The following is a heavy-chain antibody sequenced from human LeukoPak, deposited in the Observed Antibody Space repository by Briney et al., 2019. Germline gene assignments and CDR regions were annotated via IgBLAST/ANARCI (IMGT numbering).Heavy chain of an antibody. CDR1: VFSFSGHW. CDR2: ISPTGSTT. D-gene: IGHD6-6*01. CDR3: ARGPNSNWSGLDF. V-gene: IGHV3-74*01. J-gene: IGHJ4*02. Sequence: GGSLRLSCTASVFSFSGHWMHWARQLPGKGLVWVSRISPTGSTTSYADSVKGRFTVSRDNAKNTLYLQVNNLRAEDTAVYYCARGPNSNWSGLDFWGQGTLLTVSS.